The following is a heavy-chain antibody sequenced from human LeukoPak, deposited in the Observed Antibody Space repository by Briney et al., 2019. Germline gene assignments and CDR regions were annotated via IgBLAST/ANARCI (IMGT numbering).Heavy chain of an antibody. CDR2: ISSSSSYI. V-gene: IGHV3-21*01. J-gene: IGHJ6*02. CDR3: ARVYYGSGSYFGSPPDGMDV. CDR1: GFTFSSYS. Sequence: GGSLRLSCAASGFTFSSYSMNWVRQAPGKGLEWVSSISSSSSYIYYADSVKGRFTISRDNAKNSLYLQMNSLRAEDTAVYYCARVYYGSGSYFGSPPDGMDVWGQGTTVTVSS. D-gene: IGHD3-10*01.